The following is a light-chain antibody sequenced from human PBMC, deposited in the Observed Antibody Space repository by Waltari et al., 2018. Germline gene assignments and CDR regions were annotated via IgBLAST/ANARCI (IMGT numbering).Light chain of an antibody. CDR2: DAS. CDR3: HQYNTWPPAT. J-gene: IGKJ2*01. Sequence: VLTQSPATLYVSPGDTATLSCRASRSVGVNLAWYQQKPGQAPRLLIYDASKWATGIPARFSAAGSGTEFTLTIISLQSEDSAIDYCHQYNTWPPATFGQGTKLDI. V-gene: IGKV3-15*01. CDR1: RSVGVN.